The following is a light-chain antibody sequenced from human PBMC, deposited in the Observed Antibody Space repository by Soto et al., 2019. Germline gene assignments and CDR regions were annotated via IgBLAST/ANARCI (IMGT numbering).Light chain of an antibody. CDR2: KAS. CDR1: QTIRSW. Sequence: DIQMTQSPSTLSGSVGDRVTITCRATQTIRSWLAWYQQKPGKAPKLLIYKASTLKSGVPSRFSGSGAGTEFTLTISSLQPDEFATYYCQYYNRYSEAFGQGTKVELK. CDR3: QYYNRYSEA. J-gene: IGKJ1*01. V-gene: IGKV1-5*03.